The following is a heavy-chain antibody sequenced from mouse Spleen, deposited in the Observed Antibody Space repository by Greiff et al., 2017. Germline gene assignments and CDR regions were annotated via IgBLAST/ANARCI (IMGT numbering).Heavy chain of an antibody. V-gene: IGHV1-81*01. CDR1: GYTFTSYG. D-gene: IGHD1-2*01. J-gene: IGHJ3*01. Sequence: VQVVESGAELARPGASVKLSCKASGYTFTSYGISWVKQRTGQGLEWIGEIYPRSGNTYYNEKFKGKATLTADKSSSTAYMELRSLTSEDSAVYFCAREGTATFAYWGQGTLVTVSA. CDR2: IYPRSGNT. CDR3: AREGTATFAY.